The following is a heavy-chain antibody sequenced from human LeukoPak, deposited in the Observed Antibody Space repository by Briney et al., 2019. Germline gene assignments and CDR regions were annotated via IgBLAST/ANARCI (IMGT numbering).Heavy chain of an antibody. Sequence: SETLSLTCTVSGGSISSYYWSWIRQPPGKGLEWIGYIHYSGTTNYNPSLKSRVTISVDTSKKQFSLKLTSVTAADTAVYYCARVSWFPGTSYYYMDVWGKGTTVTVSS. D-gene: IGHD1-1*01. CDR2: IHYSGTT. CDR1: GGSISSYY. J-gene: IGHJ6*03. V-gene: IGHV4-59*01. CDR3: ARVSWFPGTSYYYMDV.